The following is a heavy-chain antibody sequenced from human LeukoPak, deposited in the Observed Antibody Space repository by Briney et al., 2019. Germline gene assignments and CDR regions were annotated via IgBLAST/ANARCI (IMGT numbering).Heavy chain of an antibody. CDR3: ATLCSGGFCYIDF. CDR1: GGTFSSYA. V-gene: IGHV1-69*01. J-gene: IGHJ4*02. D-gene: IGHD2-15*01. Sequence: GASVKVSCKASGGTFSSYAISWVRQAPGQGLEWMGGIIPIFGTANYAQKYQGRVTITADESKSTAYMELSSLRSEDTAVYYCATLCSGGFCYIDFWGQGILVTVSS. CDR2: IIPIFGTA.